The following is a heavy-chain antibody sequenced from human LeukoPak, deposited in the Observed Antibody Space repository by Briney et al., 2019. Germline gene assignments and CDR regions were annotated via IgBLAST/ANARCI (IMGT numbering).Heavy chain of an antibody. CDR2: ITTSGDNT. Sequence: GGSLRLSCTASGFTFASHSMTWVRQAPGKGLEWVSAITTSGDNTYYAESVRGRFTISRDNSKNTLYLQMNSLRAEDTAVYYCTSPGYNSSWYVGGRDYWGQGTLVTVSS. D-gene: IGHD6-13*01. CDR1: GFTFASHS. V-gene: IGHV3-23*01. J-gene: IGHJ4*02. CDR3: TSPGYNSSWYVGGRDY.